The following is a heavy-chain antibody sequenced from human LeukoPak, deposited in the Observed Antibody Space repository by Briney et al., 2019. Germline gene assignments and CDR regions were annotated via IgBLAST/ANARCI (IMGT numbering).Heavy chain of an antibody. V-gene: IGHV4-4*07. D-gene: IGHD1-1*01. Sequence: SETLSLTCTVSTGSMNTFFWTWVRQPAGQGLEWIGRVSGSGTAYHNPSLGSRVSISLDTSNNQLFLKVFSVTATDTAVYYCARGNELTKTSGHYSFDYWSQGVLVSVSS. J-gene: IGHJ4*02. CDR3: ARGNELTKTSGHYSFDY. CDR1: TGSMNTFF. CDR2: VSGSGTA.